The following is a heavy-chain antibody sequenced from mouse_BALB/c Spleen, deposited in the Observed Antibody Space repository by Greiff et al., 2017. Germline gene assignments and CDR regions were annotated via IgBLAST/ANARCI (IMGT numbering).Heavy chain of an antibody. D-gene: IGHD2-10*02. V-gene: IGHV1-4*01. CDR1: GYTFTSYT. J-gene: IGHJ4*01. CDR3: ARSEYGEAMDY. Sequence: QVQLKQSGAELARPGASVKMSCKASGYTFTSYTMHWVTQRPGQGLEWIGYINPSSGYTNYNQKFKDKATLTADKSSSTAYMQLSSLTSEDSAVYYCARSEYGEAMDYWGQGTSVTVSS. CDR2: INPSSGYT.